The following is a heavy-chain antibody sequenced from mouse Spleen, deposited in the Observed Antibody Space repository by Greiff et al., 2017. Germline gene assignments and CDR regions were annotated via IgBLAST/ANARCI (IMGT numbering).Heavy chain of an antibody. CDR3: ARGRYGYEGYAMDY. V-gene: IGHV1-61*01. D-gene: IGHD2-2*01. CDR1: GYTFTSYW. CDR2: IYPSDSET. Sequence: QVQLQQPGAELVRPGSSVKLSCKASGYTFTSYWMDWVKQRPGQGLEWIGNIYPSDSETHYNQKFKDKATLTVDKSSSTAYMQLSSLTSEDSAVYYCARGRYGYEGYAMDYWGQGTSVTVSS. J-gene: IGHJ4*01.